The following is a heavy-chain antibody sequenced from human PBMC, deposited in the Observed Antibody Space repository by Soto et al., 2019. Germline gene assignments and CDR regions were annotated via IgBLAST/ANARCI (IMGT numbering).Heavy chain of an antibody. J-gene: IGHJ4*02. CDR2: ISGSGGST. CDR3: ARVLCSSSSCYRRGFDF. V-gene: IGHV3-23*01. Sequence: GGSLRLSCAASEFTFSIYAMSWVRQAPGKGLEWVSTISGSGGSTYYADSVKGRFTISRDSSKNTLFLQMTSLRAEDTAVYFCARVLCSSSSCYRRGFDFWGQGTLVTVSS. CDR1: EFTFSIYA. D-gene: IGHD2-2*02.